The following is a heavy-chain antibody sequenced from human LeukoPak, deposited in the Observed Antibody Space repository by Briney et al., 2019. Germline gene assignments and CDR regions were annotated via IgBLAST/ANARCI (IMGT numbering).Heavy chain of an antibody. CDR1: RGTFSSYA. J-gene: IGHJ4*02. D-gene: IGHD5-18*01. V-gene: IGHV1-69*04. CDR3: ASRYSYGYGGDY. CDR2: IFPILGIA. Sequence: ASVKVSCKASRGTFSSYAISWVGQAPGHGREWMGRIFPILGIANYAQHFQGRVTITADKSTSTAYMALSSLRSEDTAVYYCASRYSYGYGGDYWGQGTLVTVSS.